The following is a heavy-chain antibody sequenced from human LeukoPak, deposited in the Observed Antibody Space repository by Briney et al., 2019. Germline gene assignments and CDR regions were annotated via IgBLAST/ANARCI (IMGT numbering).Heavy chain of an antibody. J-gene: IGHJ4*02. D-gene: IGHD1-1*01. CDR3: ATTEYNNDDY. CDR2: VYTSGST. Sequence: SETLSLTCTVSGGSISSHYWSWIRQPAGKGLEWIGRVYTSGSTNYNPSLRSQVTMSLDPSRNQFPLRLSSVTAADTAVYYCATTEYNNDDYWGQGTLVTVSS. CDR1: GGSISSHY. V-gene: IGHV4-4*07.